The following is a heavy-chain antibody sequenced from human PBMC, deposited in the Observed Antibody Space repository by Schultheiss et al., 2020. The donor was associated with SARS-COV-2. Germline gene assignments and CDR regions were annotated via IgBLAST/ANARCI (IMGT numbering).Heavy chain of an antibody. CDR1: GGSISSGGYY. Sequence: SETLSLTCTVSGGSISSGGYYWSWIRQHPGKGLEWIGYIYYSGSTYYNPSLKSRVTISVDTSKNQFSLKLSSVTAADTAVYYCARAYSSSWLGSWWFDPWGQGTLVTVSS. J-gene: IGHJ5*02. CDR3: ARAYSSSWLGSWWFDP. CDR2: IYYSGST. V-gene: IGHV4-31*03. D-gene: IGHD6-13*01.